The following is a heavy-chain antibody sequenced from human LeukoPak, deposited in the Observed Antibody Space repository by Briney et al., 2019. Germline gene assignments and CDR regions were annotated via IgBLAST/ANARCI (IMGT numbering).Heavy chain of an antibody. CDR3: ARDNSVGTNAWWFDP. D-gene: IGHD4-23*01. J-gene: IGHJ5*02. CDR1: GYTFTSYG. CDR2: ISAYNGNT. V-gene: IGHV1-18*01. Sequence: ASVKVSCKASGYTFTSYGISWVRQAPGQGLEWMGWISAYNGNTNYAQKLQGRVTMTRDMSTSTDYMELSSLRSEDTAVYYCARDNSVGTNAWWFDPWGQGTLVTVSS.